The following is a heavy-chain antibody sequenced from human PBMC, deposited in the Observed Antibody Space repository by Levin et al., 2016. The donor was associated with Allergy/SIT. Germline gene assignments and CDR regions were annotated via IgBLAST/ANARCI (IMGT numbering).Heavy chain of an antibody. Sequence: GGSLRLSCAASGFTFSSYGIHWVRQAPGKGLEWVAVISYDGTNKYYADSVKGRFTISRDNSKNTLYLQMNSLRAEDTAVYYCAKDHYYDSSGYYPLPTHMDVWGKGTTVTVSS. CDR3: AKDHYYDSSGYYPLPTHMDV. CDR2: ISYDGTNK. J-gene: IGHJ6*03. D-gene: IGHD3-22*01. CDR1: GFTFSSYG. V-gene: IGHV3-30*18.